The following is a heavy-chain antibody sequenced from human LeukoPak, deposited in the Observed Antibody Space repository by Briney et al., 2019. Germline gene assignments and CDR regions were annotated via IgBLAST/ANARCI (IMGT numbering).Heavy chain of an antibody. CDR3: AREGGDTAMSQAHFDS. V-gene: IGHV4-34*01. J-gene: IGHJ4*02. CDR1: GGSFSGYY. D-gene: IGHD5-18*01. CDR2: INHSGST. Sequence: SETLSLTCAVYGGSFSGYYWSWIRQPPGKGLEWIGEINHSGSTNYNPSLKGRVIISVDTSKNQFSLKLSSVTAADTAVYYCAREGGDTAMSQAHFDSWGQGTLVTVSS.